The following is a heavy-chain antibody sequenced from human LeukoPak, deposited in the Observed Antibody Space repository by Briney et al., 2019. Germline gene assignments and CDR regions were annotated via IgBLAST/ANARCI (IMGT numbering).Heavy chain of an antibody. CDR3: AREGYSSSTSCYNWFDP. V-gene: IGHV4-30-4*08. Sequence: SQTLSLTCTVSGGPISSGDYYWSWIRQPPGKGLEWIGYIYYSGSTYYNPSLKSRVTISVDTSKNQFSLKLSSVTAADTAVYYCAREGYSSSTSCYNWFDPWGQGTLVTVSS. J-gene: IGHJ5*02. CDR1: GGPISSGDYY. CDR2: IYYSGST. D-gene: IGHD2-2*01.